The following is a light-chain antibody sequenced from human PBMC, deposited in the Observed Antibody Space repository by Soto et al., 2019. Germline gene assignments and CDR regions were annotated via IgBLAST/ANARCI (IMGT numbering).Light chain of an antibody. CDR1: SNDVGGYDY. Sequence: QSLLTQPASVSGSPGQSITISCTGTSNDVGGYDYVSWYQQHPGKAPKLVIYEVTNRPSGVSNRFSGSKSGNTAALTISGLQAEDEADYYCSSYTSDNTVVFGGGTKVTVL. J-gene: IGLJ2*01. V-gene: IGLV2-14*01. CDR2: EVT. CDR3: SSYTSDNTVV.